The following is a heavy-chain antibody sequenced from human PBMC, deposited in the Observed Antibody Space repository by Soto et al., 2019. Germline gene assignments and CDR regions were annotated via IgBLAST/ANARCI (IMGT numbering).Heavy chain of an antibody. Sequence: GESLKISCKGSGYSFTNYWISWVRQMPGKGLEWMGRIDPSDSYTNYSPSFQGHVTISADKSISTAYLQWSSLKASDTAMYYCASYFGDYDSSDYWGQGTLVTVSS. CDR1: GYSFTNYW. D-gene: IGHD3-22*01. CDR3: ASYFGDYDSSDY. V-gene: IGHV5-10-1*01. J-gene: IGHJ4*02. CDR2: IDPSDSYT.